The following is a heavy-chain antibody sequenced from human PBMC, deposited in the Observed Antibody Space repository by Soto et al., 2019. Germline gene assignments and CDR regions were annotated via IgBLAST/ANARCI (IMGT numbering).Heavy chain of an antibody. CDR1: GGSVSSGSYY. V-gene: IGHV4-61*01. CDR3: ARALYSGYDYDFDY. CDR2: IYYSGST. Sequence: SETLSLTCTVSGGSVSSGSYYWSWIRQPPGKGLEWIGYIYYSGSTNYNPSLKSRVTISVDTSKNQFSLKLSSVTAADTAVYYCARALYSGYDYDFDYWGQGTLVTVSS. J-gene: IGHJ4*02. D-gene: IGHD5-12*01.